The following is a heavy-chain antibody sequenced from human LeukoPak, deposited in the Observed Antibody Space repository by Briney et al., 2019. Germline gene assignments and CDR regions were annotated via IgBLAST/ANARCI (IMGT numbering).Heavy chain of an antibody. V-gene: IGHV1-8*03. CDR3: ARDGRCSRSSWFDP. CDR2: MNPKSGDT. J-gene: IGHJ5*02. Sequence: ASVKVSCKASGYSFTNYDINWVRQATGQGLEWMGWMNPKSGDTGYSQKFQGRVFITRDTSINTAYMELSSLGSDDTAVYYCARDGRCSRSSWFDPWGQGTLVIVSS. D-gene: IGHD3-10*02. CDR1: GYSFTNYD.